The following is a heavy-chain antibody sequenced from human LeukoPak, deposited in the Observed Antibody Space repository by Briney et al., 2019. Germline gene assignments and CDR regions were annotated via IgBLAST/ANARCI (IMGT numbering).Heavy chain of an antibody. CDR3: AKEAAGADFDY. CDR2: INGVGTTI. D-gene: IGHD6-13*01. CDR1: GFTLISYW. Sequence: GGALRLSRAASGFTLISYWMHWVRQAPGKGLVWVSRINGVGTTISYADSVKGRFTISRDNAKNTLYLQMNSLRAEDTAVYYCAKEAAGADFDYWGQGTLVTVSP. J-gene: IGHJ4*02. V-gene: IGHV3-74*01.